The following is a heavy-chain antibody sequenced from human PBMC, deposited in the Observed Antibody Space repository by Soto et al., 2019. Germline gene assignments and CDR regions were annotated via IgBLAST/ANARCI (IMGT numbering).Heavy chain of an antibody. CDR3: AKGFLNNDIVVAGVY. D-gene: IGHD2-15*01. V-gene: IGHV3-30*18. CDR2: ISSDGSNK. CDR1: GFTFSSYG. Sequence: QVQLVESGGGVVQPGRSLRLSCAASGFTFSSYGMHWVRQAPGKGLEWVSVISSDGSNKYYADSVKGRFTISRDNSKNTLYLEMNSLRAEDTAVYYCAKGFLNNDIVVAGVYWGQGTLVTVSS. J-gene: IGHJ4*02.